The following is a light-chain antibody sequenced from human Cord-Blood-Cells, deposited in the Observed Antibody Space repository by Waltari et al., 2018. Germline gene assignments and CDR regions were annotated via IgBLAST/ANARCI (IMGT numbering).Light chain of an antibody. CDR2: EGS. CDR1: SSDVGSYNL. CDR3: CSYAGSSTVV. V-gene: IGLV2-23*01. J-gene: IGLJ2*01. Sequence: QSALTQPASVSGSPGQSITTPCPGPSSDVGSYNLVSWYQQHPGKAPKLMIYEGSKRPSGVSNRFSGSKSGNTASLTISGLQAEDEADYYCCSYAGSSTVVFGGGTKLTVL.